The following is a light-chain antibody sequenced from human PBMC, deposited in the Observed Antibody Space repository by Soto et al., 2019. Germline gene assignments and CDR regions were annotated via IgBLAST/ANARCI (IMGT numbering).Light chain of an antibody. CDR3: QQYNAYCD. V-gene: IGKV1-5*01. Sequence: DIQMTQPPSTLSPSVGDRVTITCRASQRISKWLDWYQQKPGKAPKLLIFDASTLESGVPSRFSGSGYGTEFTLTITSLQPDDFASYYCQQYNAYCDFGGGTKVDTK. CDR2: DAS. CDR1: QRISKW. J-gene: IGKJ4*01.